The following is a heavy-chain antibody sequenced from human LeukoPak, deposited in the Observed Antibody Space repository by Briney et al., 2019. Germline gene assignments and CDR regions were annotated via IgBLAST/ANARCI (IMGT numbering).Heavy chain of an antibody. V-gene: IGHV1-69*06. J-gene: IGHJ4*02. CDR2: IIPIFGTA. Sequence: SVKVSCRASGGTFSSYAISWVRQAPGQGLEWMGGIIPIFGTANYAQKFQGRVTITADKSTSTAYMELSSLRSEDTAVYYCARGRGYGDADFDYWGQGTLVTVSS. D-gene: IGHD4-17*01. CDR1: GGTFSSYA. CDR3: ARGRGYGDADFDY.